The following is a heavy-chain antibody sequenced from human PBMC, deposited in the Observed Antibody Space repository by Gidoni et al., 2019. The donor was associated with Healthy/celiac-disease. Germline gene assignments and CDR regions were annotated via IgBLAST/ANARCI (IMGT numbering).Heavy chain of an antibody. D-gene: IGHD3-16*02. Sequence: QAQLQQWGAGLLKPPATLSLTCAVYGGSFSGHYWRWIRQPPGKGLEWIGEINHSGSTNYNPSLKSRVTISVDTSKNQFSLKLSSVTAADTAVYYCARGAVLYDYVWGSYRPRGYYFDYWGQGTLVTVSS. CDR1: GGSFSGHY. CDR3: ARGAVLYDYVWGSYRPRGYYFDY. CDR2: INHSGST. V-gene: IGHV4-34*01. J-gene: IGHJ4*02.